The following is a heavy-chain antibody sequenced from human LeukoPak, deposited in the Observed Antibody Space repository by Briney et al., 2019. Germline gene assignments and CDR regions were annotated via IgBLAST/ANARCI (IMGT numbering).Heavy chain of an antibody. CDR3: ARVRIAAARNKNWFDP. Sequence: SETLSLTCTVSGGSISSSSYYWGWIRQPPGKGLEWIGSIYYSGSTYYNPSLKSRVTISVDTSKNQFSLKLSSVTAADTAVYYCARVRIAAARNKNWFDPWGQGTLVTVSS. J-gene: IGHJ5*02. CDR2: IYYSGST. V-gene: IGHV4-39*07. D-gene: IGHD6-13*01. CDR1: GGSISSSSYY.